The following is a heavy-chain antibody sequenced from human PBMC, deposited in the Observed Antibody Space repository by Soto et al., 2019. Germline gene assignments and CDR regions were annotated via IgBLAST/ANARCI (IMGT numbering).Heavy chain of an antibody. Sequence: LRLSCAASGFTFSSYGMHWVRQAPGKGLEWVAVIWYDGSNKYYADSVKGRFTISRDNSKNTLYLQMNSLRAEDTAVYYCARDPPAKDAFDIWGQGTMVTVS. CDR2: IWYDGSNK. CDR1: GFTFSSYG. V-gene: IGHV3-33*01. CDR3: ARDPPAKDAFDI. J-gene: IGHJ3*02.